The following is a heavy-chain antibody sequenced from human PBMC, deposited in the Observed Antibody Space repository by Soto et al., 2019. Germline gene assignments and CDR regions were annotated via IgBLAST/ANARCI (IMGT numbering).Heavy chain of an antibody. J-gene: IGHJ5*02. CDR2: IHSSGST. D-gene: IGHD6-13*01. V-gene: IGHV4-4*07. CDR3: ARDQGVAAAGITWFDP. Sequence: SETLSLTCTVSGASMNSYHWSWIRQPAGKGLEWIGHIHSSGSTDYNPSLKSRVTMSVDTSKNQFSLRLMSLTAADTAVYYCARDQGVAAAGITWFDPWGQGSLVTVSS. CDR1: GASMNSYH.